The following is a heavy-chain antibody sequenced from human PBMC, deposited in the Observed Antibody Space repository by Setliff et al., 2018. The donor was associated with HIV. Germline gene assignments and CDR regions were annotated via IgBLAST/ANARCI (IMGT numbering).Heavy chain of an antibody. V-gene: IGHV3-23*01. CDR3: AKGPWDDPHAINI. CDR1: GFIFNSYT. D-gene: IGHD1-1*01. J-gene: IGHJ3*02. Sequence: GGSLRLSCAASGFIFNSYTMSWVRQAPGKGREWVSAIRGDAGAIYHADSVKGRFTISRDNSKNTLYLQMNTLRAEDTAVYYCAKGPWDDPHAINIWGLGTVVTVSS. CDR2: IRGDAGAI.